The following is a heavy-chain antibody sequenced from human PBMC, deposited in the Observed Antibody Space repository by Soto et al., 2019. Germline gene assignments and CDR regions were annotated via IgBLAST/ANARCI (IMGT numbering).Heavy chain of an antibody. CDR2: IYHSGST. Sequence: QVQLQESGPGLVKPSGTLSLTCAVSGGSISSSNWWRWVRQPPGKGLEWIGEIYHSGSTNYNPSLKGRVTISVDEAKSQFSLKLSSVTAADTAVYYCAREGYDYVWGSYRPFDYWGQGTLVTVSS. D-gene: IGHD3-16*02. J-gene: IGHJ4*02. CDR1: GGSISSSNW. V-gene: IGHV4-4*02. CDR3: AREGYDYVWGSYRPFDY.